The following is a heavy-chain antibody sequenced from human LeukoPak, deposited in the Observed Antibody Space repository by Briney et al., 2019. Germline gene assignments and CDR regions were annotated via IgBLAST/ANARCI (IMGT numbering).Heavy chain of an antibody. CDR3: ARGSPVSL. Sequence: GGSLRLSCAASGFSFSTYGMHWVRQAPGKGLEWVSYISSSSSTIYYADSVKGRFTISRDNAKNSLYLQMNSLRAEDTAVYYCARGSPVSLWGQGTLVTVSS. J-gene: IGHJ4*02. CDR2: ISSSSSTI. CDR1: GFSFSTYG. D-gene: IGHD2-15*01. V-gene: IGHV3-48*04.